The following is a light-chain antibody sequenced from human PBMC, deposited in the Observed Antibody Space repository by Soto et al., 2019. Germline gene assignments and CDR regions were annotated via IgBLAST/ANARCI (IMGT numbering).Light chain of an antibody. V-gene: IGLV2-18*02. CDR1: SSDVGSYNR. J-gene: IGLJ1*01. CDR2: EVS. CDR3: SSYTSSSIYV. Sequence: QSVLTQPPSVSGSPGQSVTISCTGTSSDVGSYNRVSWYQQPLGTAPKLMIYEVSNRPSGVPDRFSGSKSGNTASLTISGLQAEDGVDYYCSSYTSSSIYVFGTGPKVTVL.